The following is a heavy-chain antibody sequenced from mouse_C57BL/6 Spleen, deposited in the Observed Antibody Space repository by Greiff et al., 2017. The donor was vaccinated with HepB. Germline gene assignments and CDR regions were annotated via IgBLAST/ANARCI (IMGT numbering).Heavy chain of an antibody. D-gene: IGHD5-1*01. CDR1: GYAFSSSW. V-gene: IGHV1-82*01. Sequence: QVQLQQSGPELVKPGASVKISCKASGYAFSSSWMNWVKQRPGKGLEWIGRIYPGDGDTNYNGKFKGKATLTADKSSSTASMQLSSLTSEDSAVYFCADSHDSTYEYDLYALDAWGQGTPVSVS. CDR3: ADSHDSTYEYDLYALDA. J-gene: IGHJ4*01. CDR2: IYPGDGDT.